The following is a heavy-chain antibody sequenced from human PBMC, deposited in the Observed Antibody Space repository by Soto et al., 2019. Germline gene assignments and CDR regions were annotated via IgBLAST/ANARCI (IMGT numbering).Heavy chain of an antibody. D-gene: IGHD3-10*01. CDR3: ARGITMVRGVILDYFDY. CDR2: IGTAGDT. V-gene: IGHV3-13*04. CDR1: GFTFSSYD. J-gene: IGHJ4*02. Sequence: EVQLVESGGGLVQPGGSLRLSCAASGFTFSSYDMHWVRQATGKGLEWVSGIGTAGDTYYPGSVKGRFTTSRENAKNSLYLQMNSLRAGDTAVYYCARGITMVRGVILDYFDYWGQGTLVTVSS.